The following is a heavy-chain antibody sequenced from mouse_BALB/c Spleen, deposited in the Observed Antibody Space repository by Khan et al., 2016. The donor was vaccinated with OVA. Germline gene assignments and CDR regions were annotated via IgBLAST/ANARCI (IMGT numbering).Heavy chain of an antibody. V-gene: IGHV2-6*02. CDR2: IWSDRGT. D-gene: IGHD2-3*01. CDR3: ARWFDGYSSLYAMDY. J-gene: IGHJ4*01. CDR1: GFSLTSYG. Sequence: QVQLKESGPGLVAPSQSLSITCTVSGFSLTSYGVHWVRQPPGQGLEWLVVIWSDRGTNYNSVFKPRLSISTKISKSQSFLKTNMLLTDDTAIYYCARWFDGYSSLYAMDYWGQGTLVTVSS.